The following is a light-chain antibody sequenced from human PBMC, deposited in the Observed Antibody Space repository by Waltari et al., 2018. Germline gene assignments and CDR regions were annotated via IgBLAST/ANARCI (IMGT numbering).Light chain of an antibody. V-gene: IGKV3-20*01. Sequence: EIVLTQSPGTLSLSPGERATLSCRASQSISSSYLAWYQQKPGQAPRLIIYGASSRATGIPDRFSGSGSGTDFTLTISRLEPEDFAVYYCQHYGSSSYTFGQGTKLEI. J-gene: IGKJ2*01. CDR2: GAS. CDR3: QHYGSSSYT. CDR1: QSISSSY.